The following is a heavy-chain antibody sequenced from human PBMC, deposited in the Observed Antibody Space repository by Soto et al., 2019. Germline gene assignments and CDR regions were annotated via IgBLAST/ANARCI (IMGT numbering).Heavy chain of an antibody. D-gene: IGHD2-15*01. V-gene: IGHV1-69*02. CDR3: AAESDQLRYCSGGSCYDKAGDY. CDR1: GGTFSSYT. CDR2: IIPILGIA. J-gene: IGHJ4*02. Sequence: QVQLVQSGAEVKKPGSSVKVSCKASGGTFSSYTISWVRQAPGQGLEWMGRIIPILGIANYAQKFQGRVTITADKSTSTAYMELSSLRSEDTAVYYCAAESDQLRYCSGGSCYDKAGDYWGQGTLVTVSS.